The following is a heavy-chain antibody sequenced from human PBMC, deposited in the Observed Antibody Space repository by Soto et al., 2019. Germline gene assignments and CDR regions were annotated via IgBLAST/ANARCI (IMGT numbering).Heavy chain of an antibody. CDR1: GASISTHY. J-gene: IGHJ5*02. V-gene: IGHV4-59*11. Sequence: SETLSLTCTVSGASISTHYWSWIRQPPGKGLEWIGYISYSGSTNYNPSLKSRVTISFDASKNEISLQVRSATAADAAVYYCARDLKEYCSDGKCNWFDPWGQGPLVTVS. CDR2: ISYSGST. D-gene: IGHD2-15*01. CDR3: ARDLKEYCSDGKCNWFDP.